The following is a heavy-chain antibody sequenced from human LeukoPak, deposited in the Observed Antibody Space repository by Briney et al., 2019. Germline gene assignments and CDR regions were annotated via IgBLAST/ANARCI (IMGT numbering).Heavy chain of an antibody. D-gene: IGHD2-8*01. J-gene: IGHJ4*02. CDR1: GFMFSDYF. V-gene: IGHV3-11*05. CDR3: ARDNGNKYYFDY. CDR2: ISSNSKYT. Sequence: PGGSLRLSCAASGFMFSDYFMSWIRQAPGKELEWISYISSNSKYTKYADSVKGRFTISRDNAKKSLYLQMNSLRAEDTAVYYCARDNGNKYYFDYWGQGTLGTVSS.